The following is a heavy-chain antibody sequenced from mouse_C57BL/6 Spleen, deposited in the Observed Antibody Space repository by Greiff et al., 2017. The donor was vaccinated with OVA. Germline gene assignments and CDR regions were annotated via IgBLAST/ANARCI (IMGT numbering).Heavy chain of an antibody. Sequence: EVQLQESGPELVKPGASVKIPCKASGYTFTDYNMDWVKQSHGKSLEWIGDINPNNGGTIYNQKFKGKATLTVDKSSSTAYMELRSLTSEDTAVYYCARRDYGKYWYFDVWGTGTTVTVSS. CDR1: GYTFTDYN. V-gene: IGHV1-18*01. J-gene: IGHJ1*03. D-gene: IGHD2-1*01. CDR3: ARRDYGKYWYFDV. CDR2: INPNNGGT.